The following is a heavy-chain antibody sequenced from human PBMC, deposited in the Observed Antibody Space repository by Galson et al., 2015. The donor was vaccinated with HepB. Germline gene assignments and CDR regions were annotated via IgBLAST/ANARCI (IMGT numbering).Heavy chain of an antibody. CDR3: LGRREVVVVVAATTFDY. CDR2: IRYDGSNK. J-gene: IGHJ4*02. D-gene: IGHD2-15*01. CDR1: GFTFSSYG. V-gene: IGHV3-30*02. Sequence: SLRLSCAASGFTFSSYGMHWVRQAPGKGLEWVAFIRYDGSNKYYADSVKGRFTISRDNSKNTLYLQMNSLRAEDTAVYYCLGRREVVVVVAATTFDYWGQGTLVTVSS.